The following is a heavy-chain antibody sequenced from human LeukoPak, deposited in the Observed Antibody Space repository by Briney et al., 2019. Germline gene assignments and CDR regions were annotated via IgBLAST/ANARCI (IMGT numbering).Heavy chain of an antibody. V-gene: IGHV3-23*01. CDR3: AKNVDYSSRGADY. CDR1: GFTFSSYA. D-gene: IGHD6-19*01. CDR2: ISGSGGST. Sequence: GTSLRLSCAASGFTFSSYAMSWVRQAPGKGLEWVSAISGSGGSTYYADSVKGRFTISRDNSKNTLYLQMNSLRAEDTAVYYCAKNVDYSSRGADYWGQGTLVTVSS. J-gene: IGHJ4*02.